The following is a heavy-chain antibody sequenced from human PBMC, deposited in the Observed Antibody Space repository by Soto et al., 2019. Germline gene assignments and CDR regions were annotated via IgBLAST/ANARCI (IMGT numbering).Heavy chain of an antibody. Sequence: QVQLVQSGAEVKQPGSSVKVSCQASGVTFSSFAISWVRQAPGQGLEWMGGIIPIFRTPNYAQNFQGRVTITADESTRSVYMELRRLRSEDTAVYYCARSTGSGFRPGTHRFNWFDPWGQGTLVTVSS. D-gene: IGHD5-12*01. V-gene: IGHV1-69*01. CDR3: ARSTGSGFRPGTHRFNWFDP. CDR1: GVTFSSFA. J-gene: IGHJ5*02. CDR2: IIPIFRTP.